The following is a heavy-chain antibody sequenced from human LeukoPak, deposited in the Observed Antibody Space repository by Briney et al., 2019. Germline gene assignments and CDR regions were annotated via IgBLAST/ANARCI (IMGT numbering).Heavy chain of an antibody. CDR2: ISRSGGDT. J-gene: IGHJ4*02. D-gene: IGHD3-10*01. CDR3: AKPAFGGAGSYYAPFDY. CDR1: GFTFTNYG. V-gene: IGHV3-23*01. Sequence: TGGSLRLSCAASGFTFTNYGMSWVRQTPGKGLEWVSVISRSGGDTYYGDSVKGRFTIARDNSKNTLYLQMNSLRAEDTAIYYCAKPAFGGAGSYYAPFDYWGQGTLVTVSS.